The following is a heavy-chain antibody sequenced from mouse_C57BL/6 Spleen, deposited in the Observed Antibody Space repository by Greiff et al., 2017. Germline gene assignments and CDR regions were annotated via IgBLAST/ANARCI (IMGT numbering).Heavy chain of an antibody. CDR2: IYPGDGDT. V-gene: IGHV1-82*01. CDR3: ARFSGIYSAMDY. Sequence: VKLQESGPELVKPGASVKISCKASGYAFSSSWMNWVKQRPGKGLEWIGRIYPGDGDTNYNGKFKGKATLTADKSSSTADMQLSSLTSEDYAVYFCARFSGIYSAMDYWGQGTSVTVSS. CDR1: GYAFSSSW. J-gene: IGHJ4*01. D-gene: IGHD1-1*01.